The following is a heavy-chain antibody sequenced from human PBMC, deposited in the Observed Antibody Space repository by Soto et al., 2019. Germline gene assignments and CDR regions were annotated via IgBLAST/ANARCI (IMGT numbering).Heavy chain of an antibody. CDR1: EFTFSSYA. Sequence: PGGSLRLSCAAPEFTFSSYAMSWVRQAPGKGLEWVSAISGSGGSTYYADSVKGRFTISRDNSKNTLYLQMNSLRAEDTAVYYCAFSAGGYSYAYYYYYGMDVWGQGTTVTVSS. J-gene: IGHJ6*02. CDR3: AFSAGGYSYAYYYYYGMDV. D-gene: IGHD5-18*01. V-gene: IGHV3-23*01. CDR2: ISGSGGST.